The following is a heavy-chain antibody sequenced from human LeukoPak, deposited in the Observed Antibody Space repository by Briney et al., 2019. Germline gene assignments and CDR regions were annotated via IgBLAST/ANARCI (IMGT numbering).Heavy chain of an antibody. CDR3: ARDVGYFYSSSFDY. CDR1: GFTFSSYA. V-gene: IGHV3-30-3*01. J-gene: IGHJ4*02. D-gene: IGHD6-13*01. CDR2: ISYDGSNK. Sequence: GGSLRLSCAASGFTFSSYAMHWVRQAPGKGLEWVAVISYDGSNKYYADSVKGRFTISRDNSKNTLYLQMNSLRAEDTAVYYCARDVGYFYSSSFDYWGQETLVTVSS.